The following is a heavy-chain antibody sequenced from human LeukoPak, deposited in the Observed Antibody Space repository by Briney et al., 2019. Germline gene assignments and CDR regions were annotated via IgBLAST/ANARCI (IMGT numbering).Heavy chain of an antibody. CDR3: AREARLSYYYMDV. CDR2: IYYSGST. CDR1: GGSISTYY. J-gene: IGHJ6*03. Sequence: KPSETLSLTCTVSGGSISTYYWSWIRQPPGKGLEWIGYIYYSGSTNYNPSLKSRVTISVDTSKNQFSLKLRSVTAADTAVYYCAREARLSYYYMDVWGKGTTVTVSS. V-gene: IGHV4-59*01. D-gene: IGHD3-16*02.